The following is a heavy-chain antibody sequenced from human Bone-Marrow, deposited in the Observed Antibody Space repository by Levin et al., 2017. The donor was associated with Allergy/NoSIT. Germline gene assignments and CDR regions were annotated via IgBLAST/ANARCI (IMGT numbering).Heavy chain of an antibody. CDR2: LYNSGST. J-gene: IGHJ3*01. CDR1: GDSISSNTAY. CDR3: ARGRYLDWSVDAFDL. Sequence: LRLSCTVSGDSISSNTAYWSWIRQPAGKGLEWIGRLYNSGSTNYKPSLKSRVTILLDTSSNQFSLKLSSVTAADTAVYYCARGRYLDWSVDAFDLWGQGTMVTVSS. D-gene: IGHD3-9*01. V-gene: IGHV4-61*02.